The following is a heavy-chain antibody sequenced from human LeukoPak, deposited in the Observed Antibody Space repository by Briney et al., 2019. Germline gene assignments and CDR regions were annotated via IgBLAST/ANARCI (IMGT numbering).Heavy chain of an antibody. CDR1: RFTFSTYS. CDR3: ARDERDGYNRAPGAFDI. Sequence: PGGSLRLSCAASRFTFSTYSMNWVRQAPGKGLEWVSYISSSSSPIYYADSVKGRFTISRDNAKNSLYLQMNSLGDEDTAVYYCARDERDGYNRAPGAFDIWGQGTMVTVSS. J-gene: IGHJ3*02. CDR2: ISSSSSPI. D-gene: IGHD5-24*01. V-gene: IGHV3-48*02.